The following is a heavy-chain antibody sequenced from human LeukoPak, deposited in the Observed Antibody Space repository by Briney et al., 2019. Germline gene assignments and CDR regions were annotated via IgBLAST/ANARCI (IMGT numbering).Heavy chain of an antibody. CDR3: ARGVRIVGATGWFDP. Sequence: SETLSLTCAVYGGSFSGYYWSWIRQPPGKGLEWIGEINHSGSTNYNPSLKSRVTISVDTSKNQFSLKLSSVTAADTAVYYCARGVRIVGATGWFDPWGQGTLVTVSS. D-gene: IGHD1-26*01. V-gene: IGHV4-34*01. CDR2: INHSGST. CDR1: GGSFSGYY. J-gene: IGHJ5*02.